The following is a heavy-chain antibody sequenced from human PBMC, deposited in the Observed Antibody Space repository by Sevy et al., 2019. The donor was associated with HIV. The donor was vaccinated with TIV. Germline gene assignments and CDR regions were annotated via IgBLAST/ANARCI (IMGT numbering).Heavy chain of an antibody. D-gene: IGHD6-13*01. CDR3: ARAFSYSSSWYPEGGWFDP. CDR2: IYSGDSAT. J-gene: IGHJ5*02. CDR1: GYSFTSYW. Sequence: GESLKISCKGSGYSFTSYWIGWVRQMPGKGLEWMGIIYSGDSATRYSPSFQGQVTIPAGKSISTAYLQWSSLKASATAMYYCARAFSYSSSWYPEGGWFDPWGQGTLVTVSS. V-gene: IGHV5-51*01.